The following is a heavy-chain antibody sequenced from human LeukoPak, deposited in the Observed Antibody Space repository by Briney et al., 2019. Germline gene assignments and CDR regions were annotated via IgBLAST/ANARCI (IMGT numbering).Heavy chain of an antibody. J-gene: IGHJ6*03. CDR3: ARVGANSSSWYYYYYYYYMDV. D-gene: IGHD6-13*01. CDR2: ISSSGSTI. CDR1: GFTFSDYY. Sequence: GGSLRLSCAASGFTFSDYYMSWIRQAPGKGLEWVSYISSSGSTIYYADSVKGRFTISRDNAKNSLYLQMNSLGAEDTAVYYCARVGANSSSWYYYYYYYYMDVWGKGTTVTVSS. V-gene: IGHV3-11*04.